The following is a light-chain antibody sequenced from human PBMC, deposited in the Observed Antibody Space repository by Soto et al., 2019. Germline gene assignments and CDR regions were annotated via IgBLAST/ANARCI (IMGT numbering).Light chain of an antibody. CDR3: SSYTGSSSLLV. Sequence: QSALTQPASVSGSPGQSITISCTGTSSDVGGYNYVSWYQQHPGKAPKLMIYDVSNRPSGVSNRFSGSKSGNMASLTISGLQAEDEADYYCSSYTGSSSLLVFGGGTKLTVL. J-gene: IGLJ2*01. CDR2: DVS. V-gene: IGLV2-14*03. CDR1: SSDVGGYNY.